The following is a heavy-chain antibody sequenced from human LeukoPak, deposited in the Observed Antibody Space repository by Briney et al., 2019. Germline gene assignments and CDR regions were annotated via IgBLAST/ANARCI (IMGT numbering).Heavy chain of an antibody. CDR2: IYSGGST. CDR1: GFTVSSNY. V-gene: IGHV3-66*01. J-gene: IGHJ3*02. Sequence: PGGSLRLSCAASGFTVSSNYMGWVRQAPGKGLEWVSVIYSGGSTYYADSVKGRFTISRDNSKNTLYLQMNSLRAEDTAVYYCARGIAVAGTSAFDIWGQGTMVTVSS. D-gene: IGHD6-19*01. CDR3: ARGIAVAGTSAFDI.